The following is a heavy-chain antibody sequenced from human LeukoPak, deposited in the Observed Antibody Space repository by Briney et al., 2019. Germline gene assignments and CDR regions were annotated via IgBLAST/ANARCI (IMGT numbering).Heavy chain of an antibody. V-gene: IGHV3-21*01. CDR3: ARDLSSNSYYYYYMDV. Sequence: GESLLLSCATSGFTFSSYSMKWVRQAPGRGLGWVSSISSSSSYIYYADSVKGRFTISRDNAKNSLYLQMNSLRAEDTAVYYCARDLSSNSYYYYYMDVGGKGTTVTVSS. CDR1: GFTFSSYS. D-gene: IGHD4-11*01. J-gene: IGHJ6*03. CDR2: ISSSSSYI.